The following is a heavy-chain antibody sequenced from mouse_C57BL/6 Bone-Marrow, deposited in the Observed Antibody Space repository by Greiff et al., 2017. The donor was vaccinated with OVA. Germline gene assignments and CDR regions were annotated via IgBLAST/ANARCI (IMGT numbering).Heavy chain of an antibody. J-gene: IGHJ4*01. V-gene: IGHV1-55*01. Sequence: QVQLQQPGAELVKPGASVKMSCKASGYTFTSYWITWVKQRPGQGLEWIGDIYPGSGSTNYNEKFKSKATLTVDTSSSTAYMQLSSLTSEDSAVYYWARNEATVVDAMDDWGQGTSVTVSS. CDR3: ARNEATVVDAMDD. CDR2: IYPGSGST. CDR1: GYTFTSYW. D-gene: IGHD1-1*01.